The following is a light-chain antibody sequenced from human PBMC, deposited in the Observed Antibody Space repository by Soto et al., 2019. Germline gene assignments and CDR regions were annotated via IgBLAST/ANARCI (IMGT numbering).Light chain of an antibody. CDR1: QSYIGGYNY. CDR3: CSYSTSNTHNYV. J-gene: IGLJ1*01. CDR2: EVN. V-gene: IGLV2-14*01. Sequence: VLTQPSAVSRAPSDSITVSCTGSQSYIGGYNYVVWYQHQPGKAPQLLIYEVNLRPSRVSDRFSASKSGDTASLPISGLQAGDEAEYYCCSYSTSNTHNYVFGTGTKVTVL.